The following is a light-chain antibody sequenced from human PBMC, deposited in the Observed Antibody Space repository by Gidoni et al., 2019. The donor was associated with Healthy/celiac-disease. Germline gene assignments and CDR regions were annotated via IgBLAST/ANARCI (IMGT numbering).Light chain of an antibody. Sequence: DIQMTQSPSSLSASVGDRFTITCRASQSISSYLNWYQQKPGKAPKLLIYAASSLQSGVPSRFSGSGSGTDFTLTISSLQPEDFATYYCQQSYSTPLTFXGXTKVEIK. CDR2: AAS. J-gene: IGKJ4*01. CDR1: QSISSY. V-gene: IGKV1-39*01. CDR3: QQSYSTPLT.